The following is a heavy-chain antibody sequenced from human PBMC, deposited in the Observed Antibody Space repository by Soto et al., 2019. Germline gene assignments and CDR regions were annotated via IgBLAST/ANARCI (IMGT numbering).Heavy chain of an antibody. CDR3: ARTRSFTLGFYYDGMDV. V-gene: IGHV5-51*01. CDR2: IYPGDSDT. J-gene: IGHJ6*02. D-gene: IGHD6-6*01. CDR1: GYSFAIYC. Sequence: GESVKISGQGSGYSFAIYCIGWVLQMPGKDLEWMGIIYPGDSDTRYSPSFQGQVTISADKSLRTAYLQWTSLKASDTALYYCARTRSFTLGFYYDGMDVWGQGTTVTVSS.